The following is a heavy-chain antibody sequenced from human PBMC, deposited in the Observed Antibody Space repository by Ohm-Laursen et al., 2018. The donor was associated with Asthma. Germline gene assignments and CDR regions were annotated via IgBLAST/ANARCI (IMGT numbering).Heavy chain of an antibody. V-gene: IGHV3-30*03. Sequence: SLRLSCAASGFTFSLYGMNWVRQAPGKGLEWVAVGGSYYDGGLKYYADSVNGRFTVSRDDSKNTLYLQMNSLRPDDTAVYYCARDVMEWYLPAFDFWGQGTLVTVSS. CDR2: GGSYYDGGLK. CDR3: ARDVMEWYLPAFDF. D-gene: IGHD3-3*01. J-gene: IGHJ4*02. CDR1: GFTFSLYG.